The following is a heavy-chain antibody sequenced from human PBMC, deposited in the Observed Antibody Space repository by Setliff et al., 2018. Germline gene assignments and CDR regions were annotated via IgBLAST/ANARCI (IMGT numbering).Heavy chain of an antibody. CDR3: ARDRIPSSSWYGLDWFDP. V-gene: IGHV1-69*05. J-gene: IGHJ5*02. D-gene: IGHD6-13*01. CDR2: IIPIFGTA. CDR1: GGTFSSYA. Sequence: SVKVSCKASGGTFSSYAISWVRQAPGQGLEWMGGIIPIFGTANYAQKFQGRVTITTDESTSTAYMELSSLRSEDTAVYYCARDRIPSSSWYGLDWFDPWGQGTLVTVSS.